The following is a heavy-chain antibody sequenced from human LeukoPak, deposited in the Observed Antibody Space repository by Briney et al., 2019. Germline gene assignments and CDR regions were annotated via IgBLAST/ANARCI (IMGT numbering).Heavy chain of an antibody. D-gene: IGHD5-12*01. V-gene: IGHV3-21*01. CDR2: ISSISSSYI. CDR1: GFTFNNYN. CDR3: AREHSGYDFPGRDYYYMDV. J-gene: IGHJ6*03. Sequence: GGSLRLSCAASGFTFNNYNMDWVRQAPGKGLEWVSSISSISSSYIYYADSVKGRFTISRDNARNSLYLQMNSLRAEDTAVYYCAREHSGYDFPGRDYYYMDVWGKGTTVTVSS.